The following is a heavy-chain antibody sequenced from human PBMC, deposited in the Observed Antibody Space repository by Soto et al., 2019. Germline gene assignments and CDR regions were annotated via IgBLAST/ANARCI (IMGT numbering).Heavy chain of an antibody. CDR2: ISYDGSNK. D-gene: IGHD2-15*01. CDR1: GFTFSSYG. V-gene: IGHV3-30*18. Sequence: GGSLRLSCAASGFTFSSYGMHWVRQAPGKGLEWVAVISYDGSNKYYADSVKGRFTISRDNSKNTLYLQMNSLRAEDTAVYYCAKDFVGYCSGGSGYYYCDMDVWGQGTTVTVSS. CDR3: AKDFVGYCSGGSGYYYCDMDV. J-gene: IGHJ6*02.